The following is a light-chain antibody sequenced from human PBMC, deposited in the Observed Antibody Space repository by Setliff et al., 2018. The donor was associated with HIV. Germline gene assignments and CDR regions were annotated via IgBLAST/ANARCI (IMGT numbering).Light chain of an antibody. Sequence: QSALTQPASVSGSPGQSITISCTGTSRDVGGYNYVSWYQQHPGKAPKLIIYEVRNRPSGVSNRYSGSKSGNTAPLTISGLQAEDEADYYCSSYASSNTLPFGTGTKVTVL. V-gene: IGLV2-14*01. CDR1: SRDVGGYNY. CDR2: EVR. CDR3: SSYASSNTLP. J-gene: IGLJ1*01.